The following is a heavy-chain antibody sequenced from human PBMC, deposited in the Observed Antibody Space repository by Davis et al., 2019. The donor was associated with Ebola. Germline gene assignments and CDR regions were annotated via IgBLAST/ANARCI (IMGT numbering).Heavy chain of an antibody. CDR1: GFSFSSCS. Sequence: GESLKISCAASGFSFSSCSMNWVRQAPGKGLEWVSAISGSGGSTYYADSVKGRFTISRDNSKKTLYLQMNSLRAEDTAVYYCAKSGLSFGVVKYHYGMDVWGKGTTVTVSS. D-gene: IGHD3-3*01. CDR3: AKSGLSFGVVKYHYGMDV. V-gene: IGHV3-23*01. CDR2: ISGSGGST. J-gene: IGHJ6*04.